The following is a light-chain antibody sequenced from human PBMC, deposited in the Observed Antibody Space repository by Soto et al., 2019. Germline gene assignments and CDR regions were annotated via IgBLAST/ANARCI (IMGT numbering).Light chain of an antibody. CDR2: DVS. CDR1: SSDVGAYNY. V-gene: IGLV2-14*03. J-gene: IGLJ1*01. Sequence: QSALTQPASVSGSPGQSITISCTGTSSDVGAYNYVSWYQQHPDKVPKLLIYDVSYRPSGVSDRFSGSKSGNTASLTISGLQAEDEADYYCNSYTSTSTHVFGTGTKLTVL. CDR3: NSYTSTSTHV.